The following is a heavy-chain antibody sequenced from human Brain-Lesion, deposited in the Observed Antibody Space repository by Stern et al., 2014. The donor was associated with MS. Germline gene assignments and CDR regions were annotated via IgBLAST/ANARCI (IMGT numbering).Heavy chain of an antibody. CDR3: ARHDSVPRPSQLYSARDRGPGYFDY. CDR2: IYYSGFT. Sequence: QLVESGPGLVKPSETLSLTCTVYGGSISSSTYYWAWIRQPPGKGLEWIGNIYYSGFTYYNPSLKSRVPISVDIPKNQFSLKLSSVTAADTAIYYCARHDSVPRPSQLYSARDRGPGYFDYWGQGTLVTVSS. CDR1: GGSISSSTYY. J-gene: IGHJ4*02. D-gene: IGHD1-26*01. V-gene: IGHV4-39*01.